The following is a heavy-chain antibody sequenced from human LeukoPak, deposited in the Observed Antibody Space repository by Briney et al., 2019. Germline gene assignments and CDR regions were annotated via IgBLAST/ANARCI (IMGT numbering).Heavy chain of an antibody. CDR3: TTVPTPTYYYDSSDDMDDY. D-gene: IGHD3-22*01. J-gene: IGHJ4*02. Sequence: GGSLRLSCAASGFTFSSYAMSWVRQAPGKGLEWVSAISGSGGSTYYADSVKGRFTISRDNSKNTLYLQMNSLRAEDTAVYYCTTVPTPTYYYDSSDDMDDYWGQGTLVTVSS. CDR2: ISGSGGST. V-gene: IGHV3-23*01. CDR1: GFTFSSYA.